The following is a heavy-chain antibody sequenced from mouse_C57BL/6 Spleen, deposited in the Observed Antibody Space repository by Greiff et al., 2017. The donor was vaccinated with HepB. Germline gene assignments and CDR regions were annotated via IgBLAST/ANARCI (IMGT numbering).Heavy chain of an antibody. CDR1: GYTFTDYE. D-gene: IGHD1-1*01. Sequence: QVQLQQSGAELVRPGASVTLSCKASGYTFTDYEMHWVKQTPLHGLEWIGAIDPETGGTAYNQKFKGKAILTADKSSSTAYMELRSLTSEDSAVYYCTRCYYGRDYFDYWGQGTTLTVSS. CDR2: IDPETGGT. CDR3: TRCYYGRDYFDY. J-gene: IGHJ2*01. V-gene: IGHV1-15*01.